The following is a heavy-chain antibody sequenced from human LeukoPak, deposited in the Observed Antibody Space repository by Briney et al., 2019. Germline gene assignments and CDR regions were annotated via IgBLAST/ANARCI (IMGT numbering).Heavy chain of an antibody. J-gene: IGHJ4*02. CDR2: MYHSGST. CDR1: GYSITSGYY. CDR3: ARTASGAANDY. V-gene: IGHV4-38-2*02. D-gene: IGHD5-18*01. Sequence: KASETLSLTCTVSGYSITSGYYWGWIRQPPGKGLEWIGSMYHSGSTDYNPSLKSRVTISVDRSKNQFSLKLSSVTAADTAVYYCARTASGAANDYWGQGTLVTVSS.